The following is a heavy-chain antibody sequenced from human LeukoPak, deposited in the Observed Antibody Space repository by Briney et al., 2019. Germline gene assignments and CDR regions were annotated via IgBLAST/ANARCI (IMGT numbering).Heavy chain of an antibody. D-gene: IGHD6-13*01. J-gene: IGHJ1*01. CDR3: AREPTAGYNSSWYGFRN. Sequence: GGSLRLSCATSGFTFSGYWMSWVRQAPGKGLEWLANINQDGSEKYYVDSVKGRFTISRDNAKNSLFLQMGSLRVEDTAVYYCAREPTAGYNSSWYGFRNWGQGTLVSVSS. CDR1: GFTFSGYW. V-gene: IGHV3-7*01. CDR2: INQDGSEK.